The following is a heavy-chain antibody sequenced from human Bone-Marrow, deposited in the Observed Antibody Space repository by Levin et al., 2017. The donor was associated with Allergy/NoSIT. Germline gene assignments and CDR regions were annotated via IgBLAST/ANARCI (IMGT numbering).Heavy chain of an antibody. D-gene: IGHD4/OR15-4a*01. J-gene: IGHJ3*02. V-gene: IGHV4-30-4*08. CDR2: ISYSGLT. CDR3: ARDSLHGDGAGPAVHDAFDM. CDR1: GASIRAVNYW. Sequence: SETLSLTCSVSGASIRAVNYWWSWIRQPPGKALEWMGYISYSGLTYYNPSLKNRITISLDASKNQMSLRLSSVTAADTAVYFCARDSLHGDGAGPAVHDAFDMWGQGTTVTVSS.